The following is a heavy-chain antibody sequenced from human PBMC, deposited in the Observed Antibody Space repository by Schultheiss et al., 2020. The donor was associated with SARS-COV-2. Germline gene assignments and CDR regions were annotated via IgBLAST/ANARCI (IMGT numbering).Heavy chain of an antibody. V-gene: IGHV1-8*02. CDR1: GYTFTGYY. J-gene: IGHJ6*03. CDR2: MNPNSGNT. Sequence: ASVKVSCKASGYTFTGYYMHWVRQAPGKGLEWMGWMNPNSGNTGYAQKFQGRVTMTRNTSISTAYMELSRLRSDDTAVYYCARAKGYGVSKMATKGNRYYYYYMDVWGKGTTVTVSS. D-gene: IGHD2-8*01. CDR3: ARAKGYGVSKMATKGNRYYYYYMDV.